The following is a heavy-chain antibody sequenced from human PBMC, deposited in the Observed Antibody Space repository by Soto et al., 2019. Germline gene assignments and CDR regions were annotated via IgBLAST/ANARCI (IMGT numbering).Heavy chain of an antibody. CDR3: ASYDALFFDY. J-gene: IGHJ4*02. CDR2: ITTSTSSNV. D-gene: IGHD3-16*01. V-gene: IGHV3-21*02. CDR1: GFSVATYN. Sequence: EVQLVESGGGLVKPGGSLRLSCAASGFSVATYNMNWVRQAPGKGLEWVSSITTSTSSNVYYADSVKGRFTISRDSAKNSLYLQMNSLRAEDTALYFCASYDALFFDYRGQGTLVTVSS.